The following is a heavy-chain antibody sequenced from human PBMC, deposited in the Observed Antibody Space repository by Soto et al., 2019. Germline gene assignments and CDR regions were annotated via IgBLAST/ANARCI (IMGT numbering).Heavy chain of an antibody. V-gene: IGHV1-69*01. CDR2: IIPIFGTP. D-gene: IGHD3-10*01. CDR3: ARDRDDYGSGNYYNRIDF. Sequence: QVQLVQSGAEVKKPGSSVKVSCKASGGIFSTYAISWLRRAPGQGLEWMGGIIPIFGTPNYAQRFQGRVPITADESTSSAYMELSRLSSEDTDVYYCARDRDDYGSGNYYNRIDFWGQGTLVTVSS. CDR1: GGIFSTYA. J-gene: IGHJ4*02.